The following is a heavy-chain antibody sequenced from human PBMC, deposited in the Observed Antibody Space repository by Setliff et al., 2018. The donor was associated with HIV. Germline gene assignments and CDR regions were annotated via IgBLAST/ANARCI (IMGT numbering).Heavy chain of an antibody. Sequence: KPSETLSLTCAVSGGSTNNYYLTWIRQPPGKGLEWIGSVSNGGDTNYNPSLKSRVSLSLDTSKTQFSLKVNSVTAADTAVYYCARGARLLAGYSDRWDYYYMAVWGKGTTVTVSS. V-gene: IGHV4-59*12. CDR3: ARGARLLAGYSDRWDYYYMAV. CDR1: GGSTNNYY. CDR2: VSNGGDT. D-gene: IGHD6-13*01. J-gene: IGHJ6*03.